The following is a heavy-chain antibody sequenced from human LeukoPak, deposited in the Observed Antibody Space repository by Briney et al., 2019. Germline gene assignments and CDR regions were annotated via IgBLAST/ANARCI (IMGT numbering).Heavy chain of an antibody. Sequence: PSETLSLTCTVSGGSISSYYWSWIRQPPGKGLEWIGYIYYSGSTNYNPSLKSRVTISVDTSQNQFSLKLSSVTAADTAVYYCARHKWELRYFDLWGRGTLVTVSS. CDR1: GGSISSYY. D-gene: IGHD1-26*01. CDR2: IYYSGST. J-gene: IGHJ2*01. V-gene: IGHV4-59*08. CDR3: ARHKWELRYFDL.